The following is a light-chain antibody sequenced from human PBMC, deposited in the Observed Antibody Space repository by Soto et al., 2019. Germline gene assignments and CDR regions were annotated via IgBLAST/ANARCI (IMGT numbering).Light chain of an antibody. CDR2: DAS. V-gene: IGKV3-11*01. CDR1: QSVSSY. CDR3: QQRSNGLT. J-gene: IGKJ4*02. Sequence: EIVLTQSPATLALSPGERATLSCRASQSVSSYLAWYQQKPGQAPRLLIYDASNRAPGIPATFSGSGSGTDFNLTISSLEPEDFAIYYCQQRSNGLTFGGGTKVELK.